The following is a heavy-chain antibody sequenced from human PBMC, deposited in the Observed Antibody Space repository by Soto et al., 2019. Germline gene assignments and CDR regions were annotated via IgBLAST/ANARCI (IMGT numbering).Heavy chain of an antibody. CDR1: GSTFTGYY. V-gene: IGHV1-2*04. Sequence: ASVKVSCKASGSTFTGYYMHWVRQAPGQGLEWMGWINPNSGGTNYAQKFQGWVTMTRDTSISTAYMELSRLRSDDTAVYYCARDLVGIFGVVISYGMDVWGQGTTVTVSS. CDR3: ARDLVGIFGVVISYGMDV. CDR2: INPNSGGT. J-gene: IGHJ6*02. D-gene: IGHD3-3*01.